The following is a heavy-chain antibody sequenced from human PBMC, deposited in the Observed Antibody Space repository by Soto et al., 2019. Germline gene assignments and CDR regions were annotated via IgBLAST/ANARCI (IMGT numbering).Heavy chain of an antibody. Sequence: PGGSLRLSCAASGFTFSSYAMHWVRQAPGKGLEWVAVISYDGSNKYYADSVKGRFTISRDNSKNTVHLQMTSLRGDDTAVYYCAKDRTMARGIRAFDIWGQGTTVTVSS. V-gene: IGHV3-30-3*01. CDR3: AKDRTMARGIRAFDI. J-gene: IGHJ3*02. CDR1: GFTFSSYA. D-gene: IGHD3-10*01. CDR2: ISYDGSNK.